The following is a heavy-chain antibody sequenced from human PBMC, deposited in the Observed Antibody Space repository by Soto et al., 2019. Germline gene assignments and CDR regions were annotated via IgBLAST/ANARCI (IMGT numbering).Heavy chain of an antibody. Sequence: QLQLQESGSGLVKPSQTLSLTCAVSGGSISSGGYSWSWIRQPPGKGLEWIGYIYHSGSTYYNPSLKSRVTLPVYRTXNQFSLKLSSVTAADTAVYYCARAHYGDYGYGMDVWGQGTTVTVSS. J-gene: IGHJ6*02. CDR3: ARAHYGDYGYGMDV. V-gene: IGHV4-30-2*01. CDR2: IYHSGST. CDR1: GGSISSGGYS. D-gene: IGHD4-17*01.